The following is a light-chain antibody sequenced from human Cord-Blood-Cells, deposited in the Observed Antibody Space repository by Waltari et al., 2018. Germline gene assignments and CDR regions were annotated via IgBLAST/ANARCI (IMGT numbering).Light chain of an antibody. J-gene: IGKJ2*01. Sequence: DIQMTQSPSSLSASVGDRVTITCRASQSISSYLNWYQQKPGKAPKFLIYAASSLQSGVPSRFSGSVSGTDFTLTISSLQPEDFATYYCQQSYSTPHTFGQGTKLEIK. CDR1: QSISSY. CDR3: QQSYSTPHT. CDR2: AAS. V-gene: IGKV1-39*01.